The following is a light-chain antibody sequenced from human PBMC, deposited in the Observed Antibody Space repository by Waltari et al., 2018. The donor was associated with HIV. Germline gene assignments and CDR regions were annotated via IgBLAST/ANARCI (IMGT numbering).Light chain of an antibody. CDR1: QGISNY. CDR3: QQYKTYPRT. V-gene: IGKV1-16*01. CDR2: GAS. Sequence: DIDMTQSPYSLSASSGDTITISCRAGQGISNYLAWFQMKPGKAPKSLIYGASRLHNGVPSRFSGSGSGTDFTLTINSLQPEDFATYYCQQYKTYPRTFGHGTKVE. J-gene: IGKJ1*01.